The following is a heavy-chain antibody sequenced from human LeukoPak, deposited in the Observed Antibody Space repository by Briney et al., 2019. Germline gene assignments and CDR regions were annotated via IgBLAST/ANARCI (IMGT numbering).Heavy chain of an antibody. CDR3: ARYDSSSSALEN. Sequence: PSETLSLTCTVPGGSISGYYWGWIRQPPGKGLDWIGYIHYSGSSKYSPSLKSRVAMSVDTSMNQFSLKLTSVIAADTAVYYCARYDSSSSALENWGQGTLVTVSS. D-gene: IGHD3-22*01. J-gene: IGHJ4*02. CDR2: IHYSGSS. V-gene: IGHV4-59*01. CDR1: GGSISGYY.